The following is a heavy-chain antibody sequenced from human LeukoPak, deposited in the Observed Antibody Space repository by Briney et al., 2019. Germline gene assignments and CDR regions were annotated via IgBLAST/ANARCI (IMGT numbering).Heavy chain of an antibody. CDR3: ARETYYDILTGYGD. J-gene: IGHJ4*02. D-gene: IGHD3-9*01. V-gene: IGHV3-23*01. Sequence: GGSVRLSCAASGFTFSSYAMSWVRQAPGKGLEWVSAISDSGGSTYYADSVKGRFTISRDNSKNTLYLQMNSLRAEDTAVYYCARETYYDILTGYGDWGQGTLVTVSS. CDR1: GFTFSSYA. CDR2: ISDSGGST.